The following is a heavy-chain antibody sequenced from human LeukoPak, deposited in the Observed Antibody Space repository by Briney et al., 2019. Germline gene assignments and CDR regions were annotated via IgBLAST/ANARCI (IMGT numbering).Heavy chain of an antibody. CDR2: IYHSGNT. V-gene: IGHV4-38-2*02. J-gene: IGHJ6*03. D-gene: IGHD1-7*01. CDR3: ARRGPRENWYYYNTYYMDV. CDR1: GYSIISGYY. Sequence: PSETLSLTCTVSGYSIISGYYWGWIRQPPGKGLEWIGSIYHSGNTYYNPSLKSRVTISVDTSKNQFSLKLSSVTAADTAVYYCARRGPRENWYYYNTYYMDVWGKGTTVTISS.